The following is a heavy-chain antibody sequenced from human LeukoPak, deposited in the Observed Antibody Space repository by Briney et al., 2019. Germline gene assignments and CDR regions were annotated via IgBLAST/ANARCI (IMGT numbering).Heavy chain of an antibody. Sequence: GGSLRLSCAASGFSFSSYWMHWVRQAPGEGLVWVSRVNSDGSSTNYADSVKGRFTISRDNAKNTLYLQMNSLRAEDTAVYYCARNSSAYYGGDDAFDIWGQGTMVTVSS. CDR1: GFSFSSYW. CDR2: VNSDGSST. D-gene: IGHD3-22*01. J-gene: IGHJ3*02. V-gene: IGHV3-74*01. CDR3: ARNSSAYYGGDDAFDI.